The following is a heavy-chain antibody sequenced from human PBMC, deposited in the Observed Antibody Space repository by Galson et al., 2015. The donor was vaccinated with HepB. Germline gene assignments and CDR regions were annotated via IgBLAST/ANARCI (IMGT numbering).Heavy chain of an antibody. J-gene: IGHJ6*02. Sequence: SVKVSCKASGYTFTSYAMHWVRQAPGQRLEWMGWINAGNGNTKYSQKFQGRVTITRDTSASTAYMELSSLRSEDTAVYYCARDRIVGATTSDYYYYYGMDVWGQGTTVTVSS. CDR1: GYTFTSYA. V-gene: IGHV1-3*01. CDR3: ARDRIVGATTSDYYYYYGMDV. D-gene: IGHD1-26*01. CDR2: INAGNGNT.